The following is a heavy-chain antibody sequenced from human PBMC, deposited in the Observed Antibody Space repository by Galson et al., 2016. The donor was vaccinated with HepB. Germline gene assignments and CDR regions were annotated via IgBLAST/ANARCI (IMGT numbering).Heavy chain of an antibody. CDR1: GDSINFDVYY. V-gene: IGHV4-39*01. CDR3: ATFPFGDYDGY. Sequence: SEILSLTCSVSGDSINFDVYYWYWGWIRQPPGKGLEWIGSIYNSGSGSTYYNPSLKSRVTMSIDTSTKQFSLKVNSVTAADTAVYYCATFPFGDYDGYWGRGTLVTVSS. D-gene: IGHD4-17*01. J-gene: IGHJ4*02. CDR2: IYNSGSGST.